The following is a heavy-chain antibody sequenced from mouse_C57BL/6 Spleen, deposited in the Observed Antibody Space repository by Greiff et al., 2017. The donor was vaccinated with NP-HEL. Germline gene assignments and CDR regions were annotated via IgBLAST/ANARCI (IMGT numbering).Heavy chain of an antibody. CDR2: ISSGGSYT. Sequence: VQLKESGGDLVKPGGSLKLSCAASGFTFSSYGMSWVRQTPDKRLEWVATISSGGSYTYYPDSVKGRFTISRDNAKNTLYLQMSSLKYEDTAMYYCARQRGDWYFDVWGTGTTVTVSS. V-gene: IGHV5-6*01. J-gene: IGHJ1*03. CDR3: ARQRGDWYFDV. CDR1: GFTFSSYG.